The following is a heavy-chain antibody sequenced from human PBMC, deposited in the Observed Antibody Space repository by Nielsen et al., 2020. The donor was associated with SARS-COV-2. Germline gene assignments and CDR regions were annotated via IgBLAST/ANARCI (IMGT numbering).Heavy chain of an antibody. D-gene: IGHD5-24*01. J-gene: IGHJ3*02. V-gene: IGHV4-31*03. CDR2: IYYSGST. CDR3: WAPFDGPDAFDI. Sequence: SETLSLTCTVSGGSISSGGYYWSWIRQHPGKGLEWIGYIYYSGSTYYNPSLKSRVTISVDTSKNQFSLKLSSVTAADTAVYYCWAPFDGPDAFDIWGQGTMVTVSA. CDR1: GGSISSGGYY.